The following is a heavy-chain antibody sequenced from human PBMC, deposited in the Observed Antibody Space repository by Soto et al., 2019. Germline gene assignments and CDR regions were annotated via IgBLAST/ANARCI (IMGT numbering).Heavy chain of an antibody. V-gene: IGHV3-30*03. J-gene: IGHJ3*01. CDR2: ISYDGKNK. Sequence: QVELVESGGGVVQPGRSLRLSCAASGFTFKNFGMSWARQAPGKGLEWVAVISYDGKNKYYWDSVKGRFTISRDNSKNAPYRHMNSLRVEDPALYYRARVLQVDASDLWGHGSMVIVSS. CDR1: GFTFKNFG. CDR3: ARVLQVDASDL. D-gene: IGHD4-4*01.